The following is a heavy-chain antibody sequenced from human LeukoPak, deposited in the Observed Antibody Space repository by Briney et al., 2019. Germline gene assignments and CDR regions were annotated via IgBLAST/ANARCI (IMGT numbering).Heavy chain of an antibody. D-gene: IGHD3-22*01. CDR1: GYTFTDYY. V-gene: IGHV1-2*02. J-gene: IGHJ4*02. CDR3: ARDLYYYDSSGYYYD. Sequence: ASVKVSCKASGYTFTDYYMQWVRQAPGQGLEWMGWINPNSGGTNYAQKFQGRVTMTRDTSISTAYMELSRLRSDDTAVYYCARDLYYYDSSGYYYDWGQGTLVTVSS. CDR2: INPNSGGT.